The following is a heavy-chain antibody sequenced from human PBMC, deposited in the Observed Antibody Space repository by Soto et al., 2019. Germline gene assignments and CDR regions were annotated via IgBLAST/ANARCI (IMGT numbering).Heavy chain of an antibody. D-gene: IGHD3-22*01. V-gene: IGHV4-4*07. Sequence: PSETLSLACTVSGGSISSYYWSWIRQPAGKGLEWIGRIYSSGSTNYNPSLKSRVTMSVDTSKNRFSLNLSSVTAADTAMYYCARGGGSSGDFDYWGQGTLVTVSS. CDR2: IYSSGST. CDR1: GGSISSYY. J-gene: IGHJ4*02. CDR3: ARGGGSSGDFDY.